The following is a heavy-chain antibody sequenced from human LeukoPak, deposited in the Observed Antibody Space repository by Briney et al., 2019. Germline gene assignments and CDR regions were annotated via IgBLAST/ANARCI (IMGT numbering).Heavy chain of an antibody. CDR1: GGSISSYY. Sequence: SETLSLTCTVSGGSISSYYWSWIRQPPGKGLEWIGYIYYSGSTNYNPSLKSRVTISVDTSKNQFSLKLRSVTAADTAVYYCARGAPAYYYDSSGPLNDYWGQGTLVTVSS. V-gene: IGHV4-59*01. CDR3: ARGAPAYYYDSSGPLNDY. J-gene: IGHJ4*02. D-gene: IGHD3-22*01. CDR2: IYYSGST.